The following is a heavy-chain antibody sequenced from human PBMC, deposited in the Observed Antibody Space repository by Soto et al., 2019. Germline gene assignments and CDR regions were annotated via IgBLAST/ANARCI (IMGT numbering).Heavy chain of an antibody. CDR2: ISHSGST. CDR1: SGSISSGGYS. D-gene: IGHD6-6*01. V-gene: IGHV4-30-2*06. CDR3: ASGSHVPHY. Sequence: QLQLQESGSGLVKPSQTLSLTCAVSSGSISSGGYSWSWIRQSPGKGLEWIGYISHSGSTYYNPSLKSRGTISVDRSKNQFSLKLSSVTAADTAVYYCASGSHVPHYWGQGTLVTVSS. J-gene: IGHJ4*02.